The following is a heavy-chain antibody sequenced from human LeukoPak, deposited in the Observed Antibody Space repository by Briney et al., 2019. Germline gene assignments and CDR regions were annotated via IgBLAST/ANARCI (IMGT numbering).Heavy chain of an antibody. CDR3: ARPPHY. V-gene: IGHV4-34*01. J-gene: IGHJ4*02. CDR2: INHSGST. CDR1: GGSLSGYY. Sequence: PSETLSLTCAVYGGSLSGYYWSWIRQPPGKGLEWIGEINHSGSTNYNPSFKSRVTISVDTSKNQFSLKLSSVTAADTAVYYCARPPHYWGQGTLVTVSS.